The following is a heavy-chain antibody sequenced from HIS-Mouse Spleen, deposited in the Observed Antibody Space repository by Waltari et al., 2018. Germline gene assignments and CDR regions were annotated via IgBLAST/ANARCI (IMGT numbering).Heavy chain of an antibody. D-gene: IGHD6-19*01. Sequence: QVTLRESGPALVKPTQTLTLTCTFSGFSLSTSGMCVSWIRQPPGKALEWLARIDWDDVKYYSTSLKTRLTISRDTSKNQVVLTMTNMDPLDTATYYCARIAEGYTSGWYAFDYWGQGTLVTVSS. CDR1: GFSLSTSGMC. CDR2: IDWDDVK. V-gene: IGHV2-70*15. J-gene: IGHJ4*02. CDR3: ARIAEGYTSGWYAFDY.